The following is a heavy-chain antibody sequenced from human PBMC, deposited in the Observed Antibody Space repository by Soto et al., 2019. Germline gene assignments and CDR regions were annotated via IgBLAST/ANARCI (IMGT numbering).Heavy chain of an antibody. J-gene: IGHJ6*02. Sequence: GGSLRLSCAASGFTFSSYGMHWVRQAPGKGLEWVAVISYDGSNKYYADSMKGRFTISRDNSKNTLYLQMNSLRAEDTAVYYCAKGSPYSSSWHYYYYYGMDVWGQGTTVTVSS. CDR2: ISYDGSNK. D-gene: IGHD6-13*01. CDR1: GFTFSSYG. CDR3: AKGSPYSSSWHYYYYYGMDV. V-gene: IGHV3-30*18.